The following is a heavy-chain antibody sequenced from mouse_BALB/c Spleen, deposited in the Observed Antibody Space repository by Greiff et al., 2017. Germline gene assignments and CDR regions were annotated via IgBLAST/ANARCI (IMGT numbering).Heavy chain of an antibody. D-gene: IGHD1-1*01. CDR2: ISYDGSN. V-gene: IGHV3-6*02. CDR1: GYSITSGYY. CDR3: ARMDYYGSSSDWYFDV. Sequence: EESGPGLVKPSQSLSLTCSVTGYSITSGYYWNWIRQFPGNKLEWMGYISYDGSNNYNPSLKNRISITRDTSKNQFFLKLNSVTTEDTATYYCARMDYYGSSSDWYFDVWGAGTTVTVSS. J-gene: IGHJ1*01.